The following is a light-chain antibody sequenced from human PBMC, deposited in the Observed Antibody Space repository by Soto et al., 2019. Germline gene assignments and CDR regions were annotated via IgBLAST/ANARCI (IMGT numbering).Light chain of an antibody. CDR1: SSDVGRYNR. Sequence: QSALTQPPSVSGSPGQSVTISCTGTSSDVGRYNRVSWYQQSPGTAPKLMIYEVNDRPSGVPDRFSGSKSGNTASLTISALQAEDEGYYYCSSGTSSSTLVFGGGTKLTVL. J-gene: IGLJ2*01. V-gene: IGLV2-18*02. CDR2: EVN. CDR3: SSGTSSSTLV.